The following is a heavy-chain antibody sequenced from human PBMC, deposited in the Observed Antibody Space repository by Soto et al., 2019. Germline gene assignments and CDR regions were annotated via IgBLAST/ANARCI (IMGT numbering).Heavy chain of an antibody. V-gene: IGHV3-23*01. CDR2: MSGVGIST. D-gene: IGHD6-13*01. CDR3: AKDHLTSGGTFWFDP. J-gene: IGHJ5*02. Sequence: GGSLRLSCAASGFSSSSYPMSWVRQAPGKGLEWVAAMSGVGISTHYADSVRGRFTISRDNSKNTLYLQMSSLRAEDTALYYCAKDHLTSGGTFWFDPRGQGTLVTSPQ. CDR1: GFSSSSYP.